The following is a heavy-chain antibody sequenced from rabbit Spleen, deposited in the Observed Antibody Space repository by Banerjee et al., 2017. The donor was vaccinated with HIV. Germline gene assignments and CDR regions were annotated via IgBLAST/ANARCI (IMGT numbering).Heavy chain of an antibody. CDR1: GSTLSSYYM. CDR2: IYTSSGGT. V-gene: IGHV1S45*01. CDR3: ARADYGGSYSHVFTL. Sequence: QEHLKESGGGLVQPGGSLKLSCTASGSTLSSYYMNWVRQAPGKGLEWIACIYTSSGGTWYASWAKGRFTISKASSTTVTLQMTSLTAADTATYFCARADYGGSYSHVFTLWGQGTLVTVS. J-gene: IGHJ4*01. D-gene: IGHD8-1*01.